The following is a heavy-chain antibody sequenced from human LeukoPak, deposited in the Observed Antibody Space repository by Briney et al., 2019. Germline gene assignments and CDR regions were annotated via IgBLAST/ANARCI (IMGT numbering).Heavy chain of an antibody. CDR1: GYTFTGYY. D-gene: IGHD5-18*01. J-gene: IGHJ4*02. Sequence: ASVKVSCKASGYTFTGYYMHWVRQAPGQGLEWMGWINPNSGGTNYAQKFQGWVTMTRDTSISTAYLQWSSLKASDTAMYYCARPENGYSYGYYIYWGQGTPVTVSS. V-gene: IGHV1-2*04. CDR2: INPNSGGT. CDR3: ARPENGYSYGYYIY.